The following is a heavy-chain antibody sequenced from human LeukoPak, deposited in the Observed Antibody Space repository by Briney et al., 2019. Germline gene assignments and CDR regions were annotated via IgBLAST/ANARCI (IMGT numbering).Heavy chain of an antibody. J-gene: IGHJ6*02. CDR1: GGPISSGDYY. CDR3: ARDLAQWLGTDYYYGMDV. V-gene: IGHV4-30-4*01. D-gene: IGHD6-19*01. Sequence: SETLSLTCTVSGGPISSGDYYWSWIRQPPGKGLEWIGYIYYSGSTYYNPSLKSRVTISVDTSKNQFSLKLSSVTAADTAVYYCARDLAQWLGTDYYYGMDVWGQGTTVTVSS. CDR2: IYYSGST.